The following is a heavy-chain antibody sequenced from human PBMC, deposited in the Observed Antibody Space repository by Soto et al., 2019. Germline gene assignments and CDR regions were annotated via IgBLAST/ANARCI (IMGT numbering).Heavy chain of an antibody. CDR2: IRYDGSNI. CDR3: ARDGVGHTTFFGYFDY. Sequence: QVQLVESGGGVVQPGSSLRLSCAASGFTFSGLGMHWVRQAPGKGLEWVAVIRYDGSNIYYADAVKGQLTITRDNYKDTLYLQMNSLRADDTAVYYCARDGVGHTTFFGYFDYWGQGTLVTVSS. J-gene: IGHJ4*02. CDR1: GFTFSGLG. V-gene: IGHV3-33*01. D-gene: IGHD1-26*01.